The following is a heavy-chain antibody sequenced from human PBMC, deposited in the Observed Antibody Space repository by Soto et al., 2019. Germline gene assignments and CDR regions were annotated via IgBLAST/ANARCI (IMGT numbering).Heavy chain of an antibody. V-gene: IGHV1-69*06. CDR1: GGTFSSYA. CDR2: IIPIFGTA. CDR3: AGDDGYSGAFDI. Sequence: ASVKVSCKASGGTFSSYAISWVRQAPGQGLEWMGGIIPIFGTANYAQKFQGRVTITADKSTSTAYMELSSLRSEDTAVYYCAGDDGYSGAFDIWGQGTMVTVSS. D-gene: IGHD2-15*01. J-gene: IGHJ3*02.